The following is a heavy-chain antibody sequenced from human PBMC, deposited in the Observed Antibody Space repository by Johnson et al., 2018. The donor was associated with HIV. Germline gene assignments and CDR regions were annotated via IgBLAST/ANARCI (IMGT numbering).Heavy chain of an antibody. D-gene: IGHD1-26*01. CDR3: ARDRGSRKAHAFDI. CDR2: ISWNSGSI. CDR1: GFTFDVYA. V-gene: IGHV3-9*01. Sequence: VQLVESGGGLVQPGRSLRLSCAASGFTFDVYAMHWVRQAPGKGLEWVSGISWNSGSIGYADSVKGRFTISRDNAKNSLYLQMNSLRAEDPALYYCARDRGSRKAHAFDIWGQGTMVTVSS. J-gene: IGHJ3*02.